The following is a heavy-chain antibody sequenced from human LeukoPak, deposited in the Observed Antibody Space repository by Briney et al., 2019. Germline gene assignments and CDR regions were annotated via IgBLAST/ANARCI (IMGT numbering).Heavy chain of an antibody. J-gene: IGHJ5*02. V-gene: IGHV4-34*01. D-gene: IGHD3-10*01. Sequence: PSETLSLTCAVYGGSFSGYYWSWIRQPPGKGLEWIGGINHSGSTNYNPSLKSRVTISVDTSKNQFSLKLSSVTAADTAVYYCARVRGRWFDPWGQGTLVTVSS. CDR3: ARVRGRWFDP. CDR1: GGSFSGYY. CDR2: INHSGST.